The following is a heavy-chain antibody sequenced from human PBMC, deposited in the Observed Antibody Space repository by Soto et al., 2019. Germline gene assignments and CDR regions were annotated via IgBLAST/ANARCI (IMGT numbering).Heavy chain of an antibody. CDR3: AHRVLPLVCGLVTTTAIYFDF. J-gene: IGHJ4*02. Sequence: QITLNESGPTVVRPTETLTLTCRFSGFSLTTSGVGVGWIRQSPGKAPEWLALIYWDDDKRYSASLKSRLTITKHTSKNQVVLTVSDLDPTDTATYYCAHRVLPLVCGLVTTTAIYFDFWAQVTPLAVSS. CDR2: IYWDDDK. V-gene: IGHV2-5*02. D-gene: IGHD3-3*01. CDR1: GFSLTTSGVG.